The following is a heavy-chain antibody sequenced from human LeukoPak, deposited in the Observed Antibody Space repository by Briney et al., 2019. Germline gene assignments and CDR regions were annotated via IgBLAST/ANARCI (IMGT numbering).Heavy chain of an antibody. CDR1: GYSISSGYY. CDR3: ASVAAAGNVDY. CDR2: IYHSGST. Sequence: SETLSLTCAVSGYSISSGYYRGWIRQPPGKGLEWIGSIYHSGSTYYNPSLKSRVTISVDTSKNQFSLKLSSVTAADTAVYYCASVAAAGNVDYWGQGTLVTVSS. V-gene: IGHV4-38-2*01. D-gene: IGHD6-13*01. J-gene: IGHJ4*02.